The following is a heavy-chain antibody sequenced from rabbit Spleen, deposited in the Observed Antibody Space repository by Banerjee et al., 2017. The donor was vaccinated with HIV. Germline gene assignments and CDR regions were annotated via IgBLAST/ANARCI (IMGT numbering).Heavy chain of an antibody. Sequence: QEQLVESGGGLVQPEGSLTLTCKASGFSFGDRDVMCWVRQAPGKGLEWIACINAATAKPVYATWAKGRFTISRTSSTTVTLRMTSLTAADTATYFCARGSAMMTMVITGYYLHLWGQGTLVTVS. CDR1: GFSFGDRDV. D-gene: IGHD2-1*01. J-gene: IGHJ4*01. CDR3: ARGSAMMTMVITGYYLHL. V-gene: IGHV1S45*01. CDR2: INAATAKP.